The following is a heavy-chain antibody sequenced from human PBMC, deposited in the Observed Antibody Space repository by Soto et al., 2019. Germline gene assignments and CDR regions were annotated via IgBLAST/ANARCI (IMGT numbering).Heavy chain of an antibody. CDR3: AREPYYDILTGYFVDAFDI. CDR1: GFTFSDHY. Sequence: PGGSLRLSCAASGFTFSDHYMDWVRRAPGKGLEWVGRTRNKANSYTTEYAASVKGRFTISRDDSKNSLYLQMNSLKTEDTAVYYCAREPYYDILTGYFVDAFDIWGQGTMVTVSS. D-gene: IGHD3-9*01. CDR2: TRNKANSYTT. V-gene: IGHV3-72*01. J-gene: IGHJ3*02.